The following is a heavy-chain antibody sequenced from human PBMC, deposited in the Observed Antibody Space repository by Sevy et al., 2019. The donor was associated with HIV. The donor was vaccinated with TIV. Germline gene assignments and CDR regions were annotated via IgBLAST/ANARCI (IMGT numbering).Heavy chain of an antibody. CDR3: ARDTREKSFDY. CDR1: GYTFSGYS. CDR2: MNTYNGNT. V-gene: IGHV1-18*01. J-gene: IGHJ4*02. Sequence: ASVKVSCKASGYTFSGYSISWVRQAPGQGLEWMGWMNTYNGNTKYAQKVQGRVTMTTDTSTSTAYMELRGLRSDDTAVYYCARDTREKSFDYWGQGPLVTVSS.